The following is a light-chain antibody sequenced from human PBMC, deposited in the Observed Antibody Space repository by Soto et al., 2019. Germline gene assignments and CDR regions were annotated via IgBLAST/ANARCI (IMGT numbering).Light chain of an antibody. CDR1: SSNIGTGYD. CDR3: QSYDSSLSGYV. Sequence: SVLTQPPSVSGAPGQRVTISCTGSSSNIGTGYDAHWYQQVPGTAPKLLTYRNSNRPSGVPDRFSGSKSGTSASLAITGLQAEDEADYYCQSYDSSLSGYVFGTGTKVTVL. V-gene: IGLV1-40*01. CDR2: RNS. J-gene: IGLJ1*01.